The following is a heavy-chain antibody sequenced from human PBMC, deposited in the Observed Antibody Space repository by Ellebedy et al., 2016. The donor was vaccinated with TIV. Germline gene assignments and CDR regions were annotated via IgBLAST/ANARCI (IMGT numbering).Heavy chain of an antibody. CDR1: GFTFSNDG. D-gene: IGHD2-15*01. CDR3: VKDRGYCSGVCMYFEY. Sequence: GGSLRLSCAASGFTFSNDGMHWVRQAPGKGLEWVAVISYDGSNKYYADSVKGRFTISRDNSKNTLYLQMNSLRAEDTAVYYCVKDRGYCSGVCMYFEYWGQGTLVTVSS. J-gene: IGHJ4*02. CDR2: ISYDGSNK. V-gene: IGHV3-30*18.